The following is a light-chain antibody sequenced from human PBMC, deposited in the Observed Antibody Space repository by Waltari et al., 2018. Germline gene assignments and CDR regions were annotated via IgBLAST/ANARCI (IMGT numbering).Light chain of an antibody. CDR3: VLYMGSGISV. CDR1: XXSVSTNYY. Sequence: QTVVTQEPSFSVSPGGTVTLTCGLSXXSVSTNYYPIWSQLTPGQTPRTLIYNTNSRSSGVPDRFSGSILGNKAALTITGAQADDESDYYCVLYMGSGISVFXRGTKLTVL. V-gene: IGLV8-61*01. CDR2: NTN. J-gene: IGLJ3*02.